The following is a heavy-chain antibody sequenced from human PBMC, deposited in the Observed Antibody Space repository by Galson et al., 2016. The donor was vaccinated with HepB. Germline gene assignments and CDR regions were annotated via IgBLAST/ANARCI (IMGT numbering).Heavy chain of an antibody. V-gene: IGHV3-20*04. Sequence: SLRLSCAASGFTFDDYGLTWVRQAPGRGLEWVSGINWNGDSTAYADSVRGRFTISRDNARNSLYLHMNSLRAEDTALYYCASSFFRRTVNWTPFDYWGQGTLVTVAS. CDR2: INWNGDST. D-gene: IGHD1-1*01. CDR1: GFTFDDYG. J-gene: IGHJ4*02. CDR3: ASSFFRRTVNWTPFDY.